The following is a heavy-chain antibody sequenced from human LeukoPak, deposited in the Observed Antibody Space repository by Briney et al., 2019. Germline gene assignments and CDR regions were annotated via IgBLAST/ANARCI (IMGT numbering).Heavy chain of an antibody. J-gene: IGHJ4*02. Sequence: PSETLSLTCTVSGGSISSSSYYWGWIRRPPGKGLEWIGSIYYSGSTYYNPSLKSRVTISVDTSKNQFSLKLSSVTAADTAVYYCARHAPSTVNFDYWGQGTLVTVSS. V-gene: IGHV4-39*01. D-gene: IGHD4-11*01. CDR1: GGSISSSSYY. CDR2: IYYSGST. CDR3: ARHAPSTVNFDY.